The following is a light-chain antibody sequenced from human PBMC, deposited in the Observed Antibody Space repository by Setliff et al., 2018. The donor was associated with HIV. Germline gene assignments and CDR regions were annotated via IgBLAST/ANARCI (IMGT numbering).Light chain of an antibody. CDR3: CSYAGSTTYV. V-gene: IGLV2-11*01. CDR1: SNNVGGYNY. J-gene: IGLJ1*01. CDR2: DVT. Sequence: QSALTQPHSVSGSPGQSVTIACTGSSNNVGGYNYVSWYQKHPDKAPKLMIYDVTKRPSGVPGRFSGSKSGNTASLTISGLQTEDEAEYYCCSYAGSTTYVFGTGTKVTVL.